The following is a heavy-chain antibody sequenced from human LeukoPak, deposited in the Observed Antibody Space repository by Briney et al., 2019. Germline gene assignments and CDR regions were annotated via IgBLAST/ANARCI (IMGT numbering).Heavy chain of an antibody. V-gene: IGHV4-59*02. CDR2: IYYSGST. CDR3: VGGGDWLPEY. J-gene: IGHJ4*01. D-gene: IGHD3/OR15-3a*01. Sequence: SEILSLTCTVSGASVSGKFWSWIRHSPGNGLEWIGLIYYSGSTKFNPSLKSRVAMSVDPSNNQFSLSLNSVTTTDTAVYFCVGGGDWLPEYWGHGTQVIVSS. CDR1: GASVSGKF.